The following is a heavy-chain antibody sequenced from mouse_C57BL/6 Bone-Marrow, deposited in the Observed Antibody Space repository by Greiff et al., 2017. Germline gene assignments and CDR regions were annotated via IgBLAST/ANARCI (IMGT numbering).Heavy chain of an antibody. Sequence: QVQLQQSGPGLVQPSQSLSITCTVSGFSLTSYGVHWVRQSPGKGLEWLGVIWSGGSTDYNAAFISRLSISKDNTKGQVFFKMNSLQADDTAIYYCASYSNLAWFAYWGQGTLVTVSA. J-gene: IGHJ3*01. CDR3: ASYSNLAWFAY. D-gene: IGHD2-5*01. V-gene: IGHV2-2*01. CDR2: IWSGGST. CDR1: GFSLTSYG.